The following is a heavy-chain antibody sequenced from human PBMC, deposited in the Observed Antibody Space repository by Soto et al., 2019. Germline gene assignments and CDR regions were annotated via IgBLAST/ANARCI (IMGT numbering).Heavy chain of an antibody. CDR1: GFTFSSYA. CDR3: ARAGSNSFYSWFDP. D-gene: IGHD4-4*01. J-gene: IGHJ5*02. V-gene: IGHV3-23*01. Sequence: GGSLRLSCAASGFTFSSYAMSWVRQAPGKGLEWVSSISGNSGSTYYADSVKGRFTISRDNSKNTLYLQMNSLRAEDTAVYYCARAGSNSFYSWFDPWGQGTLVTVSS. CDR2: ISGNSGST.